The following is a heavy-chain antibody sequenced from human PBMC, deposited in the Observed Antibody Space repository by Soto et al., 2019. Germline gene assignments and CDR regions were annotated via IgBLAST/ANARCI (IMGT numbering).Heavy chain of an antibody. CDR1: GFTFSSYR. CDR2: ISSTSSTI. V-gene: IGHV3-48*01. Sequence: EVQLVESGGGLVQPGGSLRLSCAASGFTFSSYRMNWVRQAPGKGLEWISYISSTSSTIYYADSVKGRFTISRDNAKNSLSLQMNSLRAEDTAVYYCARAGDYYYYMDVWGKGTTVTVSS. D-gene: IGHD6-19*01. J-gene: IGHJ6*03. CDR3: ARAGDYYYYMDV.